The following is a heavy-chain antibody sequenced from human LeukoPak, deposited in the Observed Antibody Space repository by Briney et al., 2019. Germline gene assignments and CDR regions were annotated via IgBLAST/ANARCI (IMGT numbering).Heavy chain of an antibody. J-gene: IGHJ5*02. V-gene: IGHV1-2*06. Sequence: ASVKFSCKASGYTFTGYYMHWVRQAPGQGLEWMGRINPNSGGTNYAQKFQGRVTMTRDTSISTAYMELSRLRSDDTAVYYCAKGNNGQYCSGGSCYSSDVWFDPWGQGTLVTVSS. CDR3: AKGNNGQYCSGGSCYSSDVWFDP. D-gene: IGHD2-15*01. CDR1: GYTFTGYY. CDR2: INPNSGGT.